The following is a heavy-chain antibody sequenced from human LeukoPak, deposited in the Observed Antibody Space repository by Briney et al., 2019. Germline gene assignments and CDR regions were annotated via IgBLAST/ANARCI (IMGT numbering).Heavy chain of an antibody. J-gene: IGHJ4*02. V-gene: IGHV3-23*01. D-gene: IGHD3-22*01. CDR1: GFTFSSYG. CDR2: ISGSGGST. CDR3: AKALPYYYDSSGYLDY. Sequence: GGTLRLSCAASGFTFSSYGMSWVRQAPGKGLEWVSAISGSGGSTYYADSVKGRFTISRDNSKNTLYLQMNSLRAEDTAVYYCAKALPYYYDSSGYLDYWGQGTLVTVSS.